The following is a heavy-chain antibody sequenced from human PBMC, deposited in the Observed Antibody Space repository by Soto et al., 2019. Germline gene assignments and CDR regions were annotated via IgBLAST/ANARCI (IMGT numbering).Heavy chain of an antibody. Sequence: SETLSLTWAVSGGSISSGGYSWSWIRQPPGKGLEWIGYIYHSGSTYYNPSLKSRVTISVDRSKNQFSLKLSSVTAADTAVYYCARAWSDTALPNDYWGQGTPVTVSS. CDR1: GGSISSGGYS. J-gene: IGHJ4*02. CDR2: IYHSGST. CDR3: ARAWSDTALPNDY. V-gene: IGHV4-30-2*01. D-gene: IGHD5-18*01.